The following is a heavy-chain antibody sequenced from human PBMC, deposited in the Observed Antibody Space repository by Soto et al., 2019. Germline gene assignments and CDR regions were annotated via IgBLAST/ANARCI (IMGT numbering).Heavy chain of an antibody. CDR3: ARDNYYTGSGYYPSSAEYFQH. J-gene: IGHJ1*01. Sequence: GASVKVSCKASGYTFTSYGISWVRQAPGQGLEWMGWISAYNGNTNYAQKLQGRVTMTTDTSTSTAYMELRSLRSDDTAVYYCARDNYYTGSGYYPSSAEYFQHWGQGTLVTVSS. D-gene: IGHD3-22*01. CDR1: GYTFTSYG. V-gene: IGHV1-18*04. CDR2: ISAYNGNT.